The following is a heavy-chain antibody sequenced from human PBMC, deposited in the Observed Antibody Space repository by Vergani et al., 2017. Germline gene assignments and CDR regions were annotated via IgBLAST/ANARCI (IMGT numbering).Heavy chain of an antibody. CDR3: ARLTMIVVVITGANYYYYGMDV. D-gene: IGHD3-22*01. CDR2: IYHSGST. Sequence: QVQLQESGPGLVKPSGTLSLTCAVSGGSISSSNWWSWVRQPPGKGLEWIGEIYHSGSTNYNPSLKSRVTISVDKSKNQFSLKLSSVTAADTAVYYCARLTMIVVVITGANYYYYGMDVWGQGTTVTVSS. J-gene: IGHJ6*02. CDR1: GGSISSSNW. V-gene: IGHV4-4*02.